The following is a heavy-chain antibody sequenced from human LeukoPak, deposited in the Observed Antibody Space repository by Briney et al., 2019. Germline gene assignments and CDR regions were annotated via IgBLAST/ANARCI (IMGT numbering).Heavy chain of an antibody. Sequence: ASVKVSCKVSGYSPTELSIHWVRQAPGEGLEWMGGFDPENVETIYAEKFQGRVTMTEDTSTDTAYMELSSLRSEDTAVYYCATGLDAVTTPSNAWFDPWGQGTQVTVSS. J-gene: IGHJ5*02. CDR2: FDPENVET. CDR3: ATGLDAVTTPSNAWFDP. D-gene: IGHD4-17*01. V-gene: IGHV1-24*01. CDR1: GYSPTELS.